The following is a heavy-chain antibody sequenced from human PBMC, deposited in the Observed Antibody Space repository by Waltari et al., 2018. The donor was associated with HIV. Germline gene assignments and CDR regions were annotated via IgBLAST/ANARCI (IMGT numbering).Heavy chain of an antibody. V-gene: IGHV3-74*01. CDR2: INSDGSRT. J-gene: IGHJ6*02. Sequence: EVQLVESGGGLVQPGGSLRLSCAASGFTFSSYWMHWVSQAPGKGRVCVARINSDGSRTSYADSGKGRFTNSRDNAKNTLYLQMNSLSAEDTAVYYCASGYSSSWRSDYYYYGMDVWGQGTTVTVSS. CDR3: ASGYSSSWRSDYYYYGMDV. CDR1: GFTFSSYW. D-gene: IGHD6-13*01.